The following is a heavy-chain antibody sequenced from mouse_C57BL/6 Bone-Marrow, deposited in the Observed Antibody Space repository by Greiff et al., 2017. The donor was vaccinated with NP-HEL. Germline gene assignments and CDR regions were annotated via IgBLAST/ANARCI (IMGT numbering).Heavy chain of an antibody. CDR1: GFTFSDFY. Sequence: EVQLVESGGGLVQSGRSLRLSCATSGFTFSDFYMEWVRQAPGKGLEWIAASRNKANDYTTEYSASVKGRFIVSRDTSQSILYLQMNALRAEDTAIYYCARGALRDAMDYWGQGTSVTVSS. D-gene: IGHD1-1*01. V-gene: IGHV7-1*01. CDR3: ARGALRDAMDY. CDR2: SRNKANDYTT. J-gene: IGHJ4*01.